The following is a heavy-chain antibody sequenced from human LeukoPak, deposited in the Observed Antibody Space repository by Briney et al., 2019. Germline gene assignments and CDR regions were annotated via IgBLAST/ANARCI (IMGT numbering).Heavy chain of an antibody. V-gene: IGHV3-30*03. D-gene: IGHD2-2*01. Sequence: GRSLRLSCAASGFTFSSYGMHWVRQAPGKGLEWVALISYDGSNKYYADPVKGRFTISRDNSKNTVYLQMNSLRAEDTAVYYCARDKSNSWSFDYWGQGTLVTVFS. J-gene: IGHJ4*02. CDR3: ARDKSNSWSFDY. CDR1: GFTFSSYG. CDR2: ISYDGSNK.